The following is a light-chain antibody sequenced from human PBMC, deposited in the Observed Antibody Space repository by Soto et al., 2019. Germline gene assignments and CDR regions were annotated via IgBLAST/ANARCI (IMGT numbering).Light chain of an antibody. CDR1: QSISSS. V-gene: IGKV3-15*01. Sequence: EIVMTQSPATLSVSPGETATLSCRASQSISSSLAWYQQKPGQAPRLLIYFKSTRATGIPTRFSGSGSGTQFTLTISSLQSEDFAVYYCQQYYNWPRTFGQGTKVDI. J-gene: IGKJ1*01. CDR2: FKS. CDR3: QQYYNWPRT.